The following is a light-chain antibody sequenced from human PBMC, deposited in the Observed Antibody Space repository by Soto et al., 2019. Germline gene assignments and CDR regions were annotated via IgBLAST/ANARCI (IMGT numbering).Light chain of an antibody. Sequence: DIPMTQSSSTLSASVGDRFTITCRASQSINIWVAWYQQKPGKAPKLLIYHASSLESGVPSRFSGSGSGTEFTLTISRLQTDDFATYYCQQYQSYYSSAGGTKVDIK. V-gene: IGKV1-5*01. CDR2: HAS. CDR3: QQYQSYYS. CDR1: QSINIW. J-gene: IGKJ4*01.